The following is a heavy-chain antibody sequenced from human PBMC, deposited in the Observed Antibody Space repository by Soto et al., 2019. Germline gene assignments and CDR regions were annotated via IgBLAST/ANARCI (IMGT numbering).Heavy chain of an antibody. V-gene: IGHV3-21*01. CDR3: ARDLGYCSSTSCYYYGMDV. CDR1: GFTFGDYT. D-gene: IGHD2-2*01. J-gene: IGHJ6*02. CDR2: ISGPSSST. Sequence: PGGSLRLSCAASGFTFGDYTMTWVRQAPGKGLEWVSTISGPSSSTYYADSVKGRFTISRDNAKNSLYLQMNSLRAEDTAVYYCARDLGYCSSTSCYYYGMDVWGQGTTVTVSS.